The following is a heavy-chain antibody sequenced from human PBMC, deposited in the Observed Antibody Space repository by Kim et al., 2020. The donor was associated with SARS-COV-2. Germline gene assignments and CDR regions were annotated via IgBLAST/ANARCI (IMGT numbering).Heavy chain of an antibody. V-gene: IGHV4-31*02. CDR3: ARQDAWFDP. Sequence: TGSTSSHPSLKSRVTISVDTSKNEFSLKMSSVTAADTAVYYCARQDAWFDPWGRGTLVTVSS. CDR2: TGST. J-gene: IGHJ5*02.